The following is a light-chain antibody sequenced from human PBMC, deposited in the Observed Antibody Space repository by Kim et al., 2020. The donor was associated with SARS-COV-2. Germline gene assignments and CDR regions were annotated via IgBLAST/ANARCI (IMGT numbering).Light chain of an antibody. CDR3: QQYGRSLPYT. J-gene: IGKJ2*01. CDR1: ESVRSNY. Sequence: EIVLTQSPGTLSLSPGERATLSCRASESVRSNYLAWYQQKPGQAPRLLIYGASSRATGIPDRFSGSGSGTDFTLTIGRLEPEDFAVYYCQQYGRSLPYTFGQGTKLEIK. V-gene: IGKV3-20*01. CDR2: GAS.